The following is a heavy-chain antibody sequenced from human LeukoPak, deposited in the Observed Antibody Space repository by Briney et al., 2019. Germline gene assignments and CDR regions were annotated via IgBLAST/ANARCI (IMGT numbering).Heavy chain of an antibody. V-gene: IGHV3-30*02. CDR3: ARDPYYYDSGSFAAFDI. J-gene: IGHJ3*02. CDR2: IRYDGSNK. D-gene: IGHD3-10*01. CDR1: GFTFSSYG. Sequence: GGSLRLSCAASGFTFSSYGMHWVRQAPGKGLEWVAFIRYDGSNKYYADSVKGRFTISRDNAKNSLYLQMDSLRAEDTALYYCARDPYYYDSGSFAAFDIWGQGTMVTVSS.